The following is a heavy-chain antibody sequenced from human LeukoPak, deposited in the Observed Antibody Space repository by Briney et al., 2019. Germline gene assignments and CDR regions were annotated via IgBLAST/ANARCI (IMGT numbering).Heavy chain of an antibody. CDR3: ARENPLMSPARGFDP. V-gene: IGHV4-30-4*08. Sequence: SQTLSLTCTVSGGSISSGDYYWSWIHQPPGKGLEWIGYIYYSGSTYYNPSLKSRVTISVDTSKDQFSLKLSSVTAPDTAVYYCARENPLMSPARGFDPWGQGTLVTVSS. J-gene: IGHJ5*02. CDR2: IYYSGST. D-gene: IGHD2-2*01. CDR1: GGSISSGDYY.